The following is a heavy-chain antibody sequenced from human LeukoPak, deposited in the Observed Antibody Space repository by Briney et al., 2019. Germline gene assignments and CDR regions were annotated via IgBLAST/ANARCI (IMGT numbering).Heavy chain of an antibody. D-gene: IGHD3-22*01. V-gene: IGHV3-23*01. CDR3: AKDYGQVHYYDSSGYYDY. CDR2: ISGSGGST. CDR1: GFTFSSYA. J-gene: IGHJ4*02. Sequence: GGSLRLSCAASGFTFSSYAMSWVRQAPGKGLEWVSAISGSGGSTYYADSVKGRFTISRDNSKNTLYLQMNSLRAEDTAVYYCAKDYGQVHYYDSSGYYDYWGQGTLVTVSS.